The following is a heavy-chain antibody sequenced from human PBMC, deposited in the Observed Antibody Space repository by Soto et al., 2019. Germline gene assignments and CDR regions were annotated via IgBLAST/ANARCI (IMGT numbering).Heavy chain of an antibody. CDR1: GLTFSIYS. V-gene: IGHV3-7*03. CDR2: INQDGSEK. J-gene: IGHJ4*02. CDR3: ARAALFNWNLGLFDY. Sequence: PRGSLILSCASSGLTFSIYSMSWVRQAPGKGLERVANINQDGSEKYYVDSVKGRFTISRDNAKNSLYLQMNSLRAEDTAVYYCARAALFNWNLGLFDYWGQGTLVTVSS. D-gene: IGHD1-1*01.